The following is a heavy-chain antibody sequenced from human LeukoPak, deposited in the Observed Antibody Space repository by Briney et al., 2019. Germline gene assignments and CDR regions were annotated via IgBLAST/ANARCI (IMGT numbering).Heavy chain of an antibody. CDR3: AKDRAASYSGYTLLNS. J-gene: IGHJ4*02. CDR2: ISWNSGSI. CDR1: GFTFDDYA. D-gene: IGHD5-12*01. V-gene: IGHV3-9*01. Sequence: LPGGSLRLSCAASGFTFDDYAMHWVRQAPGKDLEWVSGISWNSGSIGYADSVKGRFTISRDNAKNSPYLQMNRLRAEDTALYYCAKDRAASYSGYTLLNSWGQGTLVTVSS.